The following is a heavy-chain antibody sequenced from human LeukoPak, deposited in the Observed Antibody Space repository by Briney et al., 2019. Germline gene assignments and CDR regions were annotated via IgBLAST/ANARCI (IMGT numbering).Heavy chain of an antibody. CDR1: GYTFTSYD. V-gene: IGHV1-8*01. Sequence: ASVTVSCKASGYTFTSYDINWVRQAAGQGLEWMGWMNPNSGNTVYAQKFQGRVTMTRNTSISTAYMELSSLRSEDTAVYYCASRGYSSGGFDYWGQGTLVTVSS. CDR2: MNPNSGNT. D-gene: IGHD6-19*01. CDR3: ASRGYSSGGFDY. J-gene: IGHJ4*02.